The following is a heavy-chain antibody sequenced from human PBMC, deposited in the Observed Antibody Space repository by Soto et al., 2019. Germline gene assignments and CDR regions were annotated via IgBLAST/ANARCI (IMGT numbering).Heavy chain of an antibody. Sequence: SETLSLTCTVSGGSISSGDYYWSWIRQPPGKGLEWIGYIYYSGNTYYNPSLKSRVTISEDTSKNQFSLKLSSVTAADTAVYYCARATYYYDSSGYSDRVLDYWGQGTLVTSPQ. CDR2: IYYSGNT. V-gene: IGHV4-30-4*01. J-gene: IGHJ4*02. CDR1: GGSISSGDYY. CDR3: ARATYYYDSSGYSDRVLDY. D-gene: IGHD3-22*01.